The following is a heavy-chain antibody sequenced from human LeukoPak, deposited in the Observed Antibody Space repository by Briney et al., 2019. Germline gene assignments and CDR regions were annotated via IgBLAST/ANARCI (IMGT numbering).Heavy chain of an antibody. D-gene: IGHD3-22*01. Sequence: ASVKVSCKASGDNFRSYALTWVRQAPGQGLEWMGWINPNSGGTNYAQKFQGRVTMTRDTSISTAYMELSRLRSDDTAVYYCARDERYDSSGYPFDYWGQGTLVTVSS. CDR1: GDNFRSYA. CDR2: INPNSGGT. V-gene: IGHV1-2*02. J-gene: IGHJ4*02. CDR3: ARDERYDSSGYPFDY.